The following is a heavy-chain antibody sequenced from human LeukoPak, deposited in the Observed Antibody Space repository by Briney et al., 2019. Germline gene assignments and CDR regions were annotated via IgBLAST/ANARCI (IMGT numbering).Heavy chain of an antibody. J-gene: IGHJ5*02. CDR1: GGTFSSYA. V-gene: IGHV1-69*04. CDR3: ARVIAAAAEYNWFDP. CDR2: IIPILGIA. Sequence: GASVKVSCKASGGTFSSYAISWVRQAPGQGLEWMGRIIPILGIANYAQKFQGRVTITADKSTSTAYMELSSLRSEDTAVYYCARVIAAAAEYNWFDPWGQGILVTVSS. D-gene: IGHD6-13*01.